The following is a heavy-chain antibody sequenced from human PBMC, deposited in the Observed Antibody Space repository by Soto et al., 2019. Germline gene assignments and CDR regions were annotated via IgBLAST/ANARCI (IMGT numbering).Heavy chain of an antibody. CDR3: ARSSRYDYGDYAPAEGSHVYWYFDL. V-gene: IGHV4-59*01. Sequence: QVQLQESGPGLVKPSETLSLTCTVSGGSISSYYCSWIRQPPGKGLEWIGYIYYSGSTNYNPSLKSRVTISVDTSKNQFSLRLSSVTAANTAVYYCARSSRYDYGDYAPAEGSHVYWYFDLWGSGTLVTVYS. CDR2: IYYSGST. CDR1: GGSISSYY. D-gene: IGHD4-17*01. J-gene: IGHJ2*01.